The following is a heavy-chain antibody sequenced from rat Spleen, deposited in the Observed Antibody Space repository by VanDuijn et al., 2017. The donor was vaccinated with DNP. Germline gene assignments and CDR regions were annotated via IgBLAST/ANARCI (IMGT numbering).Heavy chain of an antibody. CDR2: INTDGDST. CDR3: TRYYDSFDY. D-gene: IGHD1-6*01. Sequence: EVQLVETGGGLVQPGRSLKVSCVASGFTFSSYWMYWIRQAPGKGLEWVASINTDGDSTYYLDSVKGRFTISRDNAENTVYLQMDSLRSEDTATYYCTRYYDSFDYWGQGVMVTVSS. J-gene: IGHJ2*01. V-gene: IGHV5-58*01. CDR1: GFTFSSYW.